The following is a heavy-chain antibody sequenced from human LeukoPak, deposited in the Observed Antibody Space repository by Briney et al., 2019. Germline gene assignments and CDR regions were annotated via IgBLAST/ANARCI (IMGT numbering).Heavy chain of an antibody. J-gene: IGHJ2*01. D-gene: IGHD4-17*01. V-gene: IGHV1-18*01. CDR1: GYTFTSYG. CDR2: ISAYNGNT. Sequence: ASVKVSCKASGYTFTSYGISWVRQAPGQGLEWMGWISAYNGNTNYAQKLQGRVTMTTDTSTSTAYMELRSLRSDDTAVYYCALIPVTTALSYFDLWGRGTLVTVFS. CDR3: ALIPVTTALSYFDL.